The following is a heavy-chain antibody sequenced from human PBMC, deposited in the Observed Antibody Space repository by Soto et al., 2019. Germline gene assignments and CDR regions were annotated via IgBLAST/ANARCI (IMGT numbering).Heavy chain of an antibody. V-gene: IGHV1-69*12. CDR2: IIPSFGTA. Sequence: QVQLVQSGAEVKKPGSSVKVSCKAYGGTFSSYAISWVRQAPGQGLEWMGEIIPSFGTANYAQKFQGRVTITADESTSTAYMELSSLRSEDTAVYYCARDRGPSSGYYPYWFDPWGQGTLLTVSS. J-gene: IGHJ5*02. CDR3: ARDRGPSSGYYPYWFDP. D-gene: IGHD3-22*01. CDR1: GGTFSSYA.